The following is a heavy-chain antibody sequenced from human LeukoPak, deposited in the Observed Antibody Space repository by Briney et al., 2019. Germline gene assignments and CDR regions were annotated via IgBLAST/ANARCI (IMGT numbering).Heavy chain of an antibody. D-gene: IGHD5-12*01. CDR1: GGSISSYS. J-gene: IGHJ4*02. CDR2: IYYSGST. CDR3: ARGGSGYGVDY. V-gene: IGHV4-59*01. Sequence: PSETLSLTCTVSGGSISSYSWSWIRQPPGKGLEWIGYIYYSGSTNYNPSLKSRVTISVDTSKNQFSLKLSPVAAADTAVYYCARGGSGYGVDYWGQGTLVTVSS.